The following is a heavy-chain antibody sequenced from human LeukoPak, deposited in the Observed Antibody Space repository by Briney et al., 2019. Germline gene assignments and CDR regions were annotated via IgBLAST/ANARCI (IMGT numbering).Heavy chain of an antibody. CDR2: ISYDGSNK. CDR1: GFTFSSYG. V-gene: IGHV3-30*03. CDR3: ARDGRKTYYDILTGSSGGYFDY. D-gene: IGHD3-9*01. Sequence: GGSLRLSCAASGFTFSSYGMHWVRQAPGKGLEWVAVISYDGSNKYYADSVKGRFTISRDNSKNTLYLQMNSLRAEDTAVYYCARDGRKTYYDILTGSSGGYFDYWGQGTLVTVSS. J-gene: IGHJ4*02.